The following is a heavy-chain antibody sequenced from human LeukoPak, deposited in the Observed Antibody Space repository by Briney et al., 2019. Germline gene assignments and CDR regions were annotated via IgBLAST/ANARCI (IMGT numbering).Heavy chain of an antibody. D-gene: IGHD6-13*01. Sequence: GGSLRLSCAASGFTFSSYSMNWVRQAPGKGLEWVSYISNSGNTIYYAGSVKGRFTISRDSAKNSLYLQMNSLRFEDTAVYYCASEKLTAADYMDVWGKGTTVTISS. CDR1: GFTFSSYS. CDR3: ASEKLTAADYMDV. V-gene: IGHV3-48*04. J-gene: IGHJ6*03. CDR2: ISNSGNTI.